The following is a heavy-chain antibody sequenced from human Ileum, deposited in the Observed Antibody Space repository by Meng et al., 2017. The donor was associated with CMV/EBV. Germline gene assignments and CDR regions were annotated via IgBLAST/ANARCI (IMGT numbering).Heavy chain of an antibody. Sequence: GESLKISCAASGFTFSSYAMSWVRQAPGKGLEWVSVIYSGGTNTYYADSVKGRFTISRDNSKNSLYLQMNSLRAEDTAVYYCAKAAYCGADCPSPPWYFAYWGQGTLVTGAS. CDR3: AKAAYCGADCPSPPWYFAY. CDR2: IYSGGTNT. CDR1: GFTFSSYA. V-gene: IGHV3-23*03. J-gene: IGHJ4*02. D-gene: IGHD2-21*01.